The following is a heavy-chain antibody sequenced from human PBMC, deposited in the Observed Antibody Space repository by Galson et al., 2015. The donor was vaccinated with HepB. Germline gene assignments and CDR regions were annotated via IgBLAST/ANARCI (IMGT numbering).Heavy chain of an antibody. CDR2: IYYSGTT. D-gene: IGHD1-26*01. J-gene: IGHJ6*03. CDR1: GGSINSYY. CDR3: ARIVGASLYYYYYYMDV. Sequence: LTCTVSGGSINSYYWSWIRQPPGKGLEWIGYIYYSGTTDYNPSLKSRVTISVDTSKNQFSLRLSSVTAADTAVYYCARIVGASLYYYYYYMDVWGKGTTVTVSS. V-gene: IGHV4-59*01.